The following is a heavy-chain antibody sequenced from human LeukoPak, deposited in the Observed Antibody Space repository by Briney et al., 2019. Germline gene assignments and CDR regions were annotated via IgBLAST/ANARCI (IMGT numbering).Heavy chain of an antibody. CDR3: VNTLRDYYYGLDV. D-gene: IGHD3-10*01. Sequence: GGSLRLSCSASAFTFINYAMHWVRQAPGKGLEFVSAIGDNGGTTYYADSVKGRFTISRDNSKNTLYLQMSSLRAEDTAMYYCVNTLRDYYYGLDVWGQGTTVTVSS. CDR2: IGDNGGTT. V-gene: IGHV3-64D*06. CDR1: AFTFINYA. J-gene: IGHJ6*02.